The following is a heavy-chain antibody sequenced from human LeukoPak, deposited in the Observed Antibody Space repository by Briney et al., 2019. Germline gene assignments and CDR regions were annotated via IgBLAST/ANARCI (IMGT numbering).Heavy chain of an antibody. CDR2: ISGSGGST. V-gene: IGHV3-23*01. CDR3: AKGRGSVSPDDH. CDR1: GFTCSGYV. D-gene: IGHD4-11*01. Sequence: GGSLRLSCAASGFTCSGYVMTWVRQAQGEGLEWVSAISGSGGSTYYADSVKGRFTISRDNSKNTLYLQMNSLTVDDTAIYYCAKGRGSVSPDDHWGRGTLVTVSS. J-gene: IGHJ4*02.